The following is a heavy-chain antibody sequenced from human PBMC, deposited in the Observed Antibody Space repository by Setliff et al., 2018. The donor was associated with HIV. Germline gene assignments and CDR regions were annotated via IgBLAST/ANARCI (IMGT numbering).Heavy chain of an antibody. CDR3: ARFEVTTVTTRDY. D-gene: IGHD4-17*01. CDR1: GGSFSVDGYY. CDR2: INPTGSIT. Sequence: PSETLSLTCVVSGGSFSVDGYYWSWIRQSPGKGLEWIGQINPTGSITNYNPSFKSRVTISVETSRRQFSLSLTSMTAADTAMYYCARFEVTTVTTRDYWGQGTLVTVSS. V-gene: IGHV4-34*01. J-gene: IGHJ4*02.